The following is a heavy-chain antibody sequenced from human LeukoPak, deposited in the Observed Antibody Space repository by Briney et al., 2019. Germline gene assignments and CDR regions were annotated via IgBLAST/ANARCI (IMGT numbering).Heavy chain of an antibody. Sequence: SETLSLTCTVSGGSISSYYWSWIRQPAGKGLEWVGRIYSSGSTNDNPSLKSRVTMSVDTSKNQFSLKLSSVTAADTAVYYCARDYYYDSSGYYSIFDYWGQGTLVTVSS. CDR1: GGSISSYY. CDR3: ARDYYYDSSGYYSIFDY. J-gene: IGHJ4*02. V-gene: IGHV4-4*07. CDR2: IYSSGST. D-gene: IGHD3-22*01.